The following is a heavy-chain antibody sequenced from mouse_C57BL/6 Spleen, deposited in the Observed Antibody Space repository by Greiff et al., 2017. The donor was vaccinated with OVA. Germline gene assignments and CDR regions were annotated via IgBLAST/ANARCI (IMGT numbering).Heavy chain of an antibody. J-gene: IGHJ1*03. CDR1: GFTFSDYG. CDR2: ISSGSSTI. D-gene: IGHD1-1*01. Sequence: EVKVVESGGGLVKPGGSLKLSCAASGFTFSDYGMHWVRQAPEKGLEWVAYISSGSSTIYYADTVKGRFTISRDNAKNTLFLQMTSLRSEDTAMYYCARDGSSYFDVWGTGTTVTVSS. V-gene: IGHV5-17*01. CDR3: ARDGSSYFDV.